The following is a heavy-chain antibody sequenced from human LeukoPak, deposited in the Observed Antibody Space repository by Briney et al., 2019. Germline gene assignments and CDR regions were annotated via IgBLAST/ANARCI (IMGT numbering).Heavy chain of an antibody. V-gene: IGHV3-33*01. CDR2: RWYDGSNK. CDR3: ARGQQWLVQDEYYFDY. J-gene: IGHJ4*02. CDR1: GFTFSSYG. Sequence: GGSLRLSCAASGFTFSSYGMHWVRQAPGKGLEWVAVRWYDGSNKYYADSVKGRFTISRDNSKNTLYLQMNSLRAEDTAVYYCARGQQWLVQDEYYFDYWGQGTLVTVSS. D-gene: IGHD6-19*01.